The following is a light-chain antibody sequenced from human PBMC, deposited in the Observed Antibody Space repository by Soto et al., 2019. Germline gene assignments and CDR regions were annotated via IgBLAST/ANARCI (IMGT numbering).Light chain of an antibody. V-gene: IGKV3-20*01. CDR2: GAS. CDR1: QSVTSSY. CDR3: QQYSTSRLT. Sequence: EIVLTQSPGTLSLPPGERATLSCRASQSVTSSYLAWYQQKPGQAPRLLISGASSRATGIPDRFSGSGSGTDFTLTISRLEPEDFAVYYCQQYSTSRLTFGGGTKVEIK. J-gene: IGKJ4*01.